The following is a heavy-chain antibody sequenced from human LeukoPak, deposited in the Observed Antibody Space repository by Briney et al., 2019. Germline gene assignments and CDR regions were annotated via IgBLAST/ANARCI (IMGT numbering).Heavy chain of an antibody. CDR1: GGSIGTYY. J-gene: IGHJ4*02. CDR3: AKMKTYYDILTGYYPLYYFDY. Sequence: PSETLSLTCTVSGGSIGTYYWSWIRQPPGKGLEWIGYIYYSGSTNYSPSLQSRVTMSVDTSKNQFSLRMNSVTAADTAVYYCAKMKTYYDILTGYYPLYYFDYWGQGTLVTVSS. D-gene: IGHD3-9*01. CDR2: IYYSGST. V-gene: IGHV4-59*01.